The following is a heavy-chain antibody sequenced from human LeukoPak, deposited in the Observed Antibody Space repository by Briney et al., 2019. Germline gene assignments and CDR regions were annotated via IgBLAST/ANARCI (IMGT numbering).Heavy chain of an antibody. CDR2: IRGKAYGGTT. Sequence: GGSLRLSCTTSGFTFGDYAMNWVRQAPGKGLEWIGFIRGKAYGGTTEYAASVKGRFTISRDDSKTIAYLQMNSLQTEDTAVYYCSVYYDTSGSYYFDYWGQGTLVTVSS. CDR3: SVYYDTSGSYYFDY. CDR1: GFTFGDYA. D-gene: IGHD3-22*01. J-gene: IGHJ4*02. V-gene: IGHV3-49*04.